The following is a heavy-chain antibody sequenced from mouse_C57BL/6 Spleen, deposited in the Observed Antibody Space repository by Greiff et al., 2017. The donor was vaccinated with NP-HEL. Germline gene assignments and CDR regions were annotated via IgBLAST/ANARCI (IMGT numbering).Heavy chain of an antibody. CDR2: IWSGGST. CDR1: GFSLTSYG. CDR3: ARIYYYGSGGFAY. D-gene: IGHD1-1*01. V-gene: IGHV2-2*01. Sequence: QVHVKQSGPGLVQPSQSLSITCTVSGFSLTSYGVHWVRQSPGKGLEWLGVIWSGGSTDYNAAFISRLSISKDNSKSQVFFKMNSLQADDTAIYYCARIYYYGSGGFAYWGQGTLVTVSA. J-gene: IGHJ3*01.